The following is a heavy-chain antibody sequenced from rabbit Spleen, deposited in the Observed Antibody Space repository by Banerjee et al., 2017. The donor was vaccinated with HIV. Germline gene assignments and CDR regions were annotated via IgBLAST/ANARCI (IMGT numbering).Heavy chain of an antibody. V-gene: IGHV1S7*01. D-gene: IGHD8-1*01. Sequence: QLKESGGGLVQPGGSLKLSCKASGFTLSYYYMNWVRQAPGKGLEWIGYIDPLFGITYYANWVNGRFSISRENAQNTVFLQMTSLTAADTATYFCARDGAGGSYFALWGPGTLVTVS. CDR2: IDPLFGIT. J-gene: IGHJ4*01. CDR1: GFTLSYYY. CDR3: ARDGAGGSYFAL.